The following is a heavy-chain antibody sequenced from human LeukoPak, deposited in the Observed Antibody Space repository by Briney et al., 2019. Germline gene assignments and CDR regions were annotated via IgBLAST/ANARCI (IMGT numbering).Heavy chain of an antibody. D-gene: IGHD2-2*01. CDR3: ARVSCSSTSCYRFYYYYGMDV. CDR1: GYTFTSYG. V-gene: IGHV1-18*01. Sequence: GSSLRVSCKASGYTFTSYGISWVRQAPGQGRECIGWISAHNGNTNSAQKLQGTVTLTTDTSMRTAYMELRSLRSDDTAVYYCARVSCSSTSCYRFYYYYGMDVWGQGTTVTVSS. J-gene: IGHJ6*02. CDR2: ISAHNGNT.